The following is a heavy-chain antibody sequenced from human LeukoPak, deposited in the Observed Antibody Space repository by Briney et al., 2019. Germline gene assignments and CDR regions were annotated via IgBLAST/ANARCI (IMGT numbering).Heavy chain of an antibody. CDR2: IYYSGST. J-gene: IGHJ5*02. CDR1: GGSFSGYY. CDR3: ARAPRRSSSGYSNWFDP. D-gene: IGHD3-22*01. Sequence: SETLSLTCAVYGGSFSGYYWSWIRQPPGKGLEWIGYIYYSGSTNYNPSLKSRVTISVDTSKNQFSLKLSSVTAADTAVYYCARAPRRSSSGYSNWFDPWGQGTLVTVSS. V-gene: IGHV4-59*01.